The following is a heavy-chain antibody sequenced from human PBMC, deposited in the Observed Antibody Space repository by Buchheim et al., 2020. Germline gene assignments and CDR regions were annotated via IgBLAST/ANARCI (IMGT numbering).Heavy chain of an antibody. CDR1: EFTLTPYW. Sequence: EVQLVESGGGLVQPGGSLRLSCTASEFTLTPYWVRWVRQAPGKGLEWVATIDPDGSQTYYLDSVEGRFTISRANAKNSVWLQLNSLRAEDTAIYYCARTLRSTKGMDVWGQGTT. V-gene: IGHV3-7*03. CDR2: IDPDGSQT. CDR3: ARTLRSTKGMDV. J-gene: IGHJ6*02. D-gene: IGHD2-21*02.